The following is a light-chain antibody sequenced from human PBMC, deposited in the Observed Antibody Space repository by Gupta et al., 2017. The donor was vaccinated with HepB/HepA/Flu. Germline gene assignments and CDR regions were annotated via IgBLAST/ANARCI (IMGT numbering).Light chain of an antibody. V-gene: IGKV3-15*01. Sequence: EILMTQSPATLSVSPGERATLSWRANESVNIKLAWYQQKPGQAPRLLIYTASTRAAGIPARFSGGGSGTEFTLTISSRQSEDFAVYSCQQENNWPRTFGQGTKVEIK. CDR1: ESVNIK. CDR3: QQENNWPRT. J-gene: IGKJ1*01. CDR2: TAS.